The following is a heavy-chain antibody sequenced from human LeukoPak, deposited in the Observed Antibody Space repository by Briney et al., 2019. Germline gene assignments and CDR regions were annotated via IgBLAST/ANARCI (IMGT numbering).Heavy chain of an antibody. CDR3: AKLDYYDTH. J-gene: IGHJ4*02. CDR2: ITGSSAST. D-gene: IGHD3-22*01. CDR1: GFTFSSYA. V-gene: IGHV3-23*01. Sequence: GGSLRLSCAASGFTFSSYAMSWVRQAPGKGLEWVSSITGSSASTYYADSVKGRFTISRDNSKNTLYLQLNSLRAQDTAVYFCAKLDYYDTHWGQGTLVTVSS.